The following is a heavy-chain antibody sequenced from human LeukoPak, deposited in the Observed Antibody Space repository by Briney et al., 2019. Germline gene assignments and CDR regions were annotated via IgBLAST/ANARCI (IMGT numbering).Heavy chain of an antibody. CDR1: GDTFSSYA. CDR2: IIPILGIA. J-gene: IGHJ4*02. CDR3: ARDARRTTVTPYYFDY. D-gene: IGHD4-17*01. Sequence: SVKVSCKASGDTFSSYATSWVRQAPGQGLEWMGRIIPILGIANYAQKFQGRVTITADKSTSTAYMELSSLRSEDTAVYYCARDARRTTVTPYYFDYWGQGTLVTVSS. V-gene: IGHV1-69*04.